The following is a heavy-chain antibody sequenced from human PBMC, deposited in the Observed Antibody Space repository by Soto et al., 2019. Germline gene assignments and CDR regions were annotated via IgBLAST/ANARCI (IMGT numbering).Heavy chain of an antibody. J-gene: IGHJ3*02. Sequence: QVQLVESGGGVVQPGRSLRLSCAASGFTFSSYGMHWVRQAPGKGLGWVEVIWSDGSDKYYADSVKGRFTISRDNSKTTRYLQMNSLSAEYTAVYYFARKVAQRYSFDMCVEGAVFTVSS. CDR1: GFTFSSYG. V-gene: IGHV3-33*01. CDR3: ARKVAQRYSFDM. D-gene: IGHD2-15*01. CDR2: IWSDGSDK.